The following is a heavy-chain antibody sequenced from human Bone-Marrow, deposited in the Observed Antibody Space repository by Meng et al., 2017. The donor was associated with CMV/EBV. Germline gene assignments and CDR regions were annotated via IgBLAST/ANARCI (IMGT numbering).Heavy chain of an antibody. V-gene: IGHV1-46*02. J-gene: IGHJ6*02. CDR2: INPSGGST. CDR1: GFTFDDYG. D-gene: IGHD1-26*01. CDR3: ARSDSSSTPVGDYYYYYGMDV. Sequence: GESLKISCAASGFTFDDYGMSWVRQAPGKGLEWMGIINPSGGSTSYAQKFQGRVTMTRDTSTSTVYMELSSLRSEDTAVYYCARSDSSSTPVGDYYYYYGMDVWGQGATVTVSS.